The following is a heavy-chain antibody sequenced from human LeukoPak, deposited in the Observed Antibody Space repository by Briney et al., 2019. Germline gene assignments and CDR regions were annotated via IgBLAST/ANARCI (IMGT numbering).Heavy chain of an antibody. V-gene: IGHV3-48*03. CDR3: ARGGQFSMVRGFGQGELDY. D-gene: IGHD3-10*01. Sequence: PGGSLRLSCAASGFTFRSFEMNWVRQAPGKGLEWVSYISETGYTIYYADSVRGRFTISRDNAKNSLFLHMNSLRAEDTAVYYCARGGQFSMVRGFGQGELDYWGQGTLVTVSS. J-gene: IGHJ4*02. CDR1: GFTFRSFE. CDR2: ISETGYTI.